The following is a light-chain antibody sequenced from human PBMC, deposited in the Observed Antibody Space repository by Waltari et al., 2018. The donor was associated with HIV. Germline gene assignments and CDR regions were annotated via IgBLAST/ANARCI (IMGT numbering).Light chain of an antibody. CDR1: NSNIGSHA. Sequence: QSVLPQSPSVSEAPGQRVTMSCSGSNSNIGSHAVTWYRQSPGKPPKLLVYHDDLILSGVSDRLSASKSGTSASLAINDLQSEDESLYYCATWDDGLNALLFGGGTKVTVL. CDR2: HDD. V-gene: IGLV1-36*01. CDR3: ATWDDGLNALL. J-gene: IGLJ2*01.